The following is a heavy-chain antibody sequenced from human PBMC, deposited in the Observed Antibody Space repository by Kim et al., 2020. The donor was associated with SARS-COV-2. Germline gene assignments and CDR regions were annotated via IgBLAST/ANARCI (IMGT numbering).Heavy chain of an antibody. V-gene: IGHV1-46*01. CDR1: GYTFTSYY. Sequence: ASVKVSCKASGYTFTSYYMHWVRQAPGQGLEWMGIINPSGGSTSYAQKFQGRVTMTRDTSTSTVYMELSSLRSEDTAVYYCARGVPDPLITMVRGVIITIWGSYGMDVWGQGTTVTVSS. CDR3: ARGVPDPLITMVRGVIITIWGSYGMDV. CDR2: INPSGGST. D-gene: IGHD3-10*01. J-gene: IGHJ6*02.